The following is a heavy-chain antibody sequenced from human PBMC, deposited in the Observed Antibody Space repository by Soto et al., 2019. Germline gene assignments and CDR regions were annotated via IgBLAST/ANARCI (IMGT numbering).Heavy chain of an antibody. V-gene: IGHV3-64*04. CDR1: GFTFSSYA. D-gene: IGHD2-2*01. Sequence: GGSLRLSCSASGFTFSSYAMHWVRQAPGKGLEYVSAISSNGGSTYYADSVKGRFTISRDNAKNTLYLQMNSLRAEDTAVYYCAKGDAPAAIFPMDVWGQGTTVTVSS. CDR2: ISSNGGST. CDR3: AKGDAPAAIFPMDV. J-gene: IGHJ6*02.